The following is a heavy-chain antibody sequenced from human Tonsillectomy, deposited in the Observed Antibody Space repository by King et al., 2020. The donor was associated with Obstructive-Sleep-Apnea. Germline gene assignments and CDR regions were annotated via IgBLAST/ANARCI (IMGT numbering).Heavy chain of an antibody. CDR3: ARDRPYYYHGSNDPDFDY. Sequence: QVQLQESGPGLVKPSETLSLTCTVSGDSISNGYYWGWIRQHPGKGLEWIGSIYHSESTYYNPSLKSRVIMSVDTSKNQFSLKLSSVTAADTAVYYCARDRPYYYHGSNDPDFDYWGQGTLVTVSS. CDR1: GDSISNGYY. CDR2: IYHSEST. D-gene: IGHD3-10*01. J-gene: IGHJ4*02. V-gene: IGHV4-38-2*02.